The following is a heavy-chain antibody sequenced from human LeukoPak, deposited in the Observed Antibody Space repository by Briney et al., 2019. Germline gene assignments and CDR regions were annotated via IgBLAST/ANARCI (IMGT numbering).Heavy chain of an antibody. CDR3: ARGYGSTSCYGGGFDY. J-gene: IGHJ4*02. Sequence: SETLSLTCTVSGGSISSYYWSWIRQPPGEGLEWIGYIYYSGSANYNPSLKSRVTISVDTSKNQFSLKLSSVTAADTAVYYCARGYGSTSCYGGGFDYWGQGTLVTVSS. CDR1: GGSISSYY. V-gene: IGHV4-59*01. CDR2: IYYSGSA. D-gene: IGHD2-2*01.